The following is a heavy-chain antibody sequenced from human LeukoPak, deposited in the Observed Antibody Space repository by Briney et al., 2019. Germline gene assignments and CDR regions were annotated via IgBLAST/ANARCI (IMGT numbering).Heavy chain of an antibody. V-gene: IGHV3-21*01. J-gene: IGHJ4*02. Sequence: EWVXSISSSSSYIYYADSVKGRFTISRDNAKNSLYLQMNSLRAEDTAVYYCARGGDTAMPNPSDYWGQGTLVTVSS. CDR3: ARGGDTAMPNPSDY. CDR2: ISSSSSYI. D-gene: IGHD5-18*01.